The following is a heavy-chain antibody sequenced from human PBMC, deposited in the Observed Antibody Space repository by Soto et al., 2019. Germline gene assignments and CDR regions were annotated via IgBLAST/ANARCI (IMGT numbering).Heavy chain of an antibody. CDR2: ISGYNGNT. V-gene: IGHV1-18*01. CDR3: ARSDTYFDRLPESPYDFDY. D-gene: IGHD3-9*01. Sequence: QVQLVQSGAEVKKPGASVKVSCKASGYTFTSYGISWVRQAPGQGLEWMGWISGYNGNTNYAQKLQGRVTITTDTSTSTAYMEVRSLRSDDTAEYFCARSDTYFDRLPESPYDFDYWGQGTLVTVSS. J-gene: IGHJ4*02. CDR1: GYTFTSYG.